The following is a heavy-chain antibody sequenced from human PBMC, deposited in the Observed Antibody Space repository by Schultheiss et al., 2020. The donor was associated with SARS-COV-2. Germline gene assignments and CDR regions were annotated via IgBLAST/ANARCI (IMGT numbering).Heavy chain of an antibody. CDR3: AKDGDGYKADAFDI. V-gene: IGHV3-23*01. Sequence: GGSLRLSCAASGFTFSSYSMNWVRQAPGKGLEWVSTISGSGGSTYYADSVKGRFTISRDNAKNTLYLQMNSLRAEDTAVYYCAKDGDGYKADAFDIWGQGTMVTVSS. CDR2: ISGSGGST. J-gene: IGHJ3*02. CDR1: GFTFSSYS. D-gene: IGHD5-24*01.